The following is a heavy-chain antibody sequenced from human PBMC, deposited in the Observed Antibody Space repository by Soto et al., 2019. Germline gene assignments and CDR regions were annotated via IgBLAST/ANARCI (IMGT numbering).Heavy chain of an antibody. CDR1: GFTFSSYA. V-gene: IGHV3-23*01. CDR3: AKGGYFWSPGGGYYYYMDV. D-gene: IGHD3-3*01. Sequence: GGSLRLSCAASGFTFSSYAMSWVRQAPGKGLEWVSAISGSGGSTYYADSVKGRFTISRDNSKNTLYLQMNSLRAEDTAVYYCAKGGYFWSPGGGYYYYMDVWGKGTTVTVSS. J-gene: IGHJ6*03. CDR2: ISGSGGST.